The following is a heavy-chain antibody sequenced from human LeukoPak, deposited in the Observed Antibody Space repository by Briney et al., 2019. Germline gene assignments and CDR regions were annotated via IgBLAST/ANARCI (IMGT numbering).Heavy chain of an antibody. V-gene: IGHV3-9*03. CDR2: ISWNSGSI. CDR1: GLTFDDYA. J-gene: IGHJ4*02. CDR3: AKDIRYYYDSSGYYDY. Sequence: GGSLRLSCAASGLTFDDYAMHWVRQAPGKGLEWVSGISWNSGSIGYADSVKGRFTISRDNANNSLYLQMNSLRAEDMALYYCAKDIRYYYDSSGYYDYWGQGTLVTVSS. D-gene: IGHD3-22*01.